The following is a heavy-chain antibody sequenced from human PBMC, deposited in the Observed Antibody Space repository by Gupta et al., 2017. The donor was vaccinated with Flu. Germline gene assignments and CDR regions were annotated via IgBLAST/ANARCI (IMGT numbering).Heavy chain of an antibody. CDR3: ARALFAHENLDLEQGGPSGPDLSYYYGMDV. V-gene: IGHV1-2*02. J-gene: IGHJ6*02. D-gene: IGHD2-2*03. Sequence: QVQLVQSGAEVKKPGASVKVSCKASGYTFTGYYMHWVRQAPGQGLEWMGWINPNSGGTNYAQKFQGRVTMTRDTSISTAYMELSRLRSDDTAVYYCARALFAHENLDLEQGGPSGPDLSYYYGMDVWGQGTTVTVSS. CDR2: INPNSGGT. CDR1: GYTFTGYY.